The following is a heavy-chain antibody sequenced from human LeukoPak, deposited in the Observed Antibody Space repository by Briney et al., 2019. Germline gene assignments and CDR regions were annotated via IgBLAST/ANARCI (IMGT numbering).Heavy chain of an antibody. CDR2: ISGSGGVT. D-gene: IGHD3-22*01. Sequence: PGGSLRLSCAASGFTFSSHAMSWVRQAPGKGLEWVSIISGSGGVTYYADSVKGRFTISRDNSKNTLYLQMNSLRAEDTAVYYCAKAKWLRPDYYDTSSPFDYWGQGTLVTVSS. V-gene: IGHV3-23*01. J-gene: IGHJ4*02. CDR3: AKAKWLRPDYYDTSSPFDY. CDR1: GFTFSSHA.